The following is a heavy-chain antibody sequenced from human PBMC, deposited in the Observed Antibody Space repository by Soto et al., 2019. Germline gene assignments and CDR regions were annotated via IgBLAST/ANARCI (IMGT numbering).Heavy chain of an antibody. CDR1: GFTFSNYA. J-gene: IGHJ5*01. CDR2: ISYDGRNE. D-gene: IGHD3-22*01. V-gene: IGHV3-30-3*01. Sequence: PGGSLRLSCAASGFTFSNYAMHWVRQAPGKGLEWVALISYDGRNEYYGDSVKGRFTISRDNSKNTLYLQMNSLRAEDTAVYYCARVLRYYYDTSDKDSWGQGSLVTVSS. CDR3: ARVLRYYYDTSDKDS.